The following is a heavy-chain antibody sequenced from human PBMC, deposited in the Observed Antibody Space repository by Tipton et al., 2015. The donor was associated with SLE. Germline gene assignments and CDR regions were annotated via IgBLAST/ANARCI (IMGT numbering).Heavy chain of an antibody. CDR2: IYHSGST. CDR3: ARDRHSIKAFDI. CDR1: GYSISSGYY. D-gene: IGHD5-24*01. V-gene: IGHV4-38-2*02. J-gene: IGHJ3*02. Sequence: TLSLTCAVSGYSISSGYYWGWIRQPPGKGLEWIGGIYHSGSTYYNPSLKSRVTMSVDTSKNQFSLKLSSVTAADTAVYYCARDRHSIKAFDIWGQGTMVTVSS.